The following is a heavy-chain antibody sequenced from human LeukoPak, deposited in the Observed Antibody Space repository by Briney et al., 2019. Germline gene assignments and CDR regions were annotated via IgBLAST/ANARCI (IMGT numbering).Heavy chain of an antibody. Sequence: SETLSLTCTVSGGSISSGGYYWSWIRQHPGKGLEWIGYIYYSGSTYYNPSLRSRVTISVDTSKNQFSLKLSSVTAADTAVYYCASLSMVRAVDYWGQGTLVTVSS. J-gene: IGHJ4*02. V-gene: IGHV4-31*03. CDR1: GGSISSGGYY. CDR3: ASLSMVRAVDY. D-gene: IGHD3-10*01. CDR2: IYYSGST.